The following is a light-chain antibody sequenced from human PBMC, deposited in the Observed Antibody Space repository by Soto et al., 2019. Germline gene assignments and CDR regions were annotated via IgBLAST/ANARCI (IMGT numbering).Light chain of an antibody. Sequence: EIVLTQSPGTLSLSPGERATLSSSASQSVSSSYLAWYQQKPGQAPRLLIYGASSRAICIPDRVSGSGSGIAFILPISCLHPEGFATYYGQQLNSYGITYGLGTRLEIK. J-gene: IGKJ5*01. CDR3: QQLNSYGIT. CDR1: QSVSSSY. CDR2: GAS. V-gene: IGKV3-20*01.